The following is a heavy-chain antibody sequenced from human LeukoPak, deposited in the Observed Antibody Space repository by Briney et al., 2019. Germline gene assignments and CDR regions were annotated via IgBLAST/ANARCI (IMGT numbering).Heavy chain of an antibody. CDR1: VGSITSSY. Sequence: SETLSLTCIVSVGSITSSYWSWIRQPPRKGLEWIGSIYYSGSTYYNPSLKSRVTISVDTSKNQFSLKLSSVTDAETAVYYCASFIGNTMVRGVIPHPYWGQGTLVTVSS. CDR3: ASFIGNTMVRGVIPHPY. J-gene: IGHJ4*02. V-gene: IGHV4-39*01. D-gene: IGHD3-10*01. CDR2: IYYSGST.